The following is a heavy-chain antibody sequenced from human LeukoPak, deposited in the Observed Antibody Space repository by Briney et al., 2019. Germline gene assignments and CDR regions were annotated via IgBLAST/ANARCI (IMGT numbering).Heavy chain of an antibody. V-gene: IGHV1-2*02. CDR1: EYTFTGYN. Sequence: ASVKVSCKSSEYTFTGYNMQWLRQAPGQGLEWMGWINPNSGGTNYAQKFQGRVTMTRDTSISTAYMELSRLRSDDTAVYYCARDGHFDYWGQGTLVTDSS. CDR3: ARDGHFDY. J-gene: IGHJ4*02. CDR2: INPNSGGT.